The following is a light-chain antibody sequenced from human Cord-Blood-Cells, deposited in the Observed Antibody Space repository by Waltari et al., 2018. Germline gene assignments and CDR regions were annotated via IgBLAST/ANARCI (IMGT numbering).Light chain of an antibody. J-gene: IGKJ2*01. V-gene: IGKV3D-20*01. Sequence: EIVLTQSPATLSLSPGERATLSCGASQSVSSSYLAWYQQKPGLAHRLLIYDASSRATGIPDRFSGSGSGTDFTLTISRLEPEDFAVYYCQQYGSSPPYTFGQGTKLEIK. CDR3: QQYGSSPPYT. CDR2: DAS. CDR1: QSVSSSY.